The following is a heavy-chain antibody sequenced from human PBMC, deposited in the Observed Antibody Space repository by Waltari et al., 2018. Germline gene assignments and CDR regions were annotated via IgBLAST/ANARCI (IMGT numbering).Heavy chain of an antibody. J-gene: IGHJ4*02. Sequence: QVQLQESGPGLVKPSETLSLTCPVSGGLIRSYYWSWIRHPPGKGLEWIGYIYYSGSTNYNPSLKSRVTISVDTSKNQFSLKLSSVTAADTAVYYCASGQQLVHLDYWGQGTLVTVSS. CDR2: IYYSGST. CDR1: GGLIRSYY. V-gene: IGHV4-59*01. D-gene: IGHD6-13*01. CDR3: ASGQQLVHLDY.